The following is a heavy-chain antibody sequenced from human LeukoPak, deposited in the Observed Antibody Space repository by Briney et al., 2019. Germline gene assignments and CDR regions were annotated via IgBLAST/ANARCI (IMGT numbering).Heavy chain of an antibody. CDR1: GGTFSSYA. Sequence: ASVKVSCKASGGTFSSYAISWVRQAPGQGLEWMGGIIPMIGTANYAQKFQGRVTITADKSTSTAYMELSSLRSEDTAVYYCARDRDSSGWHDYWGQGTLVTVSS. CDR3: ARDRDSSGWHDY. J-gene: IGHJ4*02. D-gene: IGHD6-19*01. V-gene: IGHV1-69*06. CDR2: IIPMIGTA.